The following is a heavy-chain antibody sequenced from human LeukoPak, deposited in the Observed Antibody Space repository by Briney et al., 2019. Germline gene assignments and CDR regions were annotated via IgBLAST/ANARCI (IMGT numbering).Heavy chain of an antibody. CDR2: IKQDGSEK. V-gene: IGHV3-7*01. Sequence: PGGSLRLSCAASGFTFSRYWMSWVRQAPGKGLEWVANIKQDGSEKYYVDSVKGRFTIARDNAKNSLYLQMNSLRAEDTAVYYCASLGYCSSTSCYRGFAFDICGQGTMVTVSS. J-gene: IGHJ3*02. CDR1: GFTFSRYW. CDR3: ASLGYCSSTSCYRGFAFDI. D-gene: IGHD2-2*01.